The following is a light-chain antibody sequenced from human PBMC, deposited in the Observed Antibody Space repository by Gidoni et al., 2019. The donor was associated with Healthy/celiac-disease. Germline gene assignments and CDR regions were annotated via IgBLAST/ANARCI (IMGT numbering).Light chain of an antibody. CDR1: QSVSSSY. CDR3: QQYGSSPQT. Sequence: IVSTQSPGTLSLSPGERATLSCRASQSVSSSYLAWYQQKPGQAPRPLIYSASSRATGIPDRFSGSGSGTDFTLTISRLEPEDCAVYYCQQYGSSPQTFGQGTKVEIK. J-gene: IGKJ1*01. CDR2: SAS. V-gene: IGKV3-20*01.